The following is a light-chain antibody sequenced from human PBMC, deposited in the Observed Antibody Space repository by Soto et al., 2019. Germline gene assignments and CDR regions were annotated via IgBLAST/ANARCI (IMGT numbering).Light chain of an antibody. J-gene: IGKJ2*01. Sequence: IVLTQSPGTLSLSPGERATLSCRASRSVSSRYLAWYQQKPGQAPRLLIYDASRRATGIPDRFSGSGSATDFTLTISRLEPEDFAVYYCPQYGSSPYTFGQGTKLEIK. CDR3: PQYGSSPYT. CDR1: RSVSSRY. CDR2: DAS. V-gene: IGKV3-20*01.